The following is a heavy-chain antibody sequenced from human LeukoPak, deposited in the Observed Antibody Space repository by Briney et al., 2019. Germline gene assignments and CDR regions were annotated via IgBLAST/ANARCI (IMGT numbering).Heavy chain of an antibody. CDR3: AKNLVPPLGIAAAGHYSFDY. CDR2: ISGSGGST. Sequence: GGSLRPSCAASGFTFSSYAMSWVRQAPGKGLEWVSAISGSGGSTYYADSVKGRFTISRDNSKNTLYLQMNSLRAEDTAVYYCAKNLVPPLGIAAAGHYSFDYWGQGTLVTVSS. D-gene: IGHD6-13*01. J-gene: IGHJ4*02. CDR1: GFTFSSYA. V-gene: IGHV3-23*01.